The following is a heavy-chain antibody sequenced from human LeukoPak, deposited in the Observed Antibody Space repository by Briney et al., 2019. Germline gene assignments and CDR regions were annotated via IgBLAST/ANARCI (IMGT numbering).Heavy chain of an antibody. CDR1: GGSLSSCGYS. J-gene: IGHJ6*02. V-gene: IGHV4-30-2*01. CDR3: ARGVHDVRGAHYYYGMDV. D-gene: IGHD3-10*01. CDR2: IYHSGST. Sequence: SPTLSLTCAVSGGSLSSCGYSWSRIRQPPGKGLEWIGYIYHSGSTYYNPSLKSRVTISVDRSKNQFSLKLSSVTAADTAVYYCARGVHDVRGAHYYYGMDVWGQGTTVTVSS.